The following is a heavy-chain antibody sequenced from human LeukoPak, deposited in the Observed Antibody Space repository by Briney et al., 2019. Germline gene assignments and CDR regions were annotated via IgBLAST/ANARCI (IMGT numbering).Heavy chain of an antibody. Sequence: SETLSLTCAVYGGSFSGYYWSWIRQPPGKGLEWIGEINHSGSSNYNPSLKSRVTISVDTSKNQFSLKLSSVTAADTAVYYCARGEDGDYYFQHGGRGTLVTVSS. CDR1: GGSFSGYY. CDR3: ARGEDGDYYFQH. J-gene: IGHJ1*01. CDR2: INHSGSS. V-gene: IGHV4-34*01. D-gene: IGHD4-17*01.